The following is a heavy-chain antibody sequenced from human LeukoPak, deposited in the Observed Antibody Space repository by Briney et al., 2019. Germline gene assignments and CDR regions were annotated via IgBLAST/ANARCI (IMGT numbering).Heavy chain of an antibody. J-gene: IGHJ4*02. V-gene: IGHV3-30*19. Sequence: PGRSLRLSCAASGFTFSSYGMHWVRQAPGKGLEWVAVIWYDGSNKYYADSVKGRFTISRDNSKNTLYLQMNSLRAEDTAVYYCAREDYDMDYFDYWGQGTLVTVSS. D-gene: IGHD3-9*01. CDR3: AREDYDMDYFDY. CDR2: IWYDGSNK. CDR1: GFTFSSYG.